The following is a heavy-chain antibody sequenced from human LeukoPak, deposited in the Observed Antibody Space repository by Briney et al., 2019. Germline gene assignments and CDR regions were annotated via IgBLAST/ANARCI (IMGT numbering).Heavy chain of an antibody. CDR1: GYSISSGYY. CDR3: ARQGPTVSPLYYYMDV. J-gene: IGHJ6*03. CDR2: IYHSGST. Sequence: PSETLSLTCTVSGYSISSGYYWGWIRQPPGKGLEWIGSIYHSGSTYYNPSLKSRVTISVDTSKNQFSLKLSSVTAADTAVYYCARQGPTVSPLYYYMDVWGKGTTVTISS. V-gene: IGHV4-38-2*02. D-gene: IGHD4-17*01.